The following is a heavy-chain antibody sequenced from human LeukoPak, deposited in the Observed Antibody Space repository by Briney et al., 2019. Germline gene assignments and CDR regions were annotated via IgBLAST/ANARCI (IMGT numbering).Heavy chain of an antibody. CDR2: IFSDNT. CDR1: GFTFSSYW. CDR3: AKDLRVGYCSGGSCYHDY. V-gene: IGHV3-53*01. D-gene: IGHD2-15*01. Sequence: GGSLRLSCAASGFTFSSYWMHWVRQAPGKGLEWVSFIFSDNTHYSDSVKGRFTISRDNSKNTLYLQMNSLRAEDTAVYYCAKDLRVGYCSGGSCYHDYWGQGTLVTVSS. J-gene: IGHJ4*02.